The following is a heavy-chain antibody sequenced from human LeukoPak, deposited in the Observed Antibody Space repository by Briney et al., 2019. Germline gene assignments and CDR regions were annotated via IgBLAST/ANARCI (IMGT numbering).Heavy chain of an antibody. J-gene: IGHJ4*02. V-gene: IGHV3-74*01. D-gene: IGHD3-10*01. CDR2: INSDGSST. CDR1: GFTFSSFW. CDR3: ARGVLWFGDLTDY. Sequence: GGSLRLSCAASGFTFSSFWMHWVRQAPGKGLVWVSRINSDGSSTNYADSVKGRFTISRDNAKNTLYLQMNSLRAEDTAVYYCARGVLWFGDLTDYWGQGILVTVSS.